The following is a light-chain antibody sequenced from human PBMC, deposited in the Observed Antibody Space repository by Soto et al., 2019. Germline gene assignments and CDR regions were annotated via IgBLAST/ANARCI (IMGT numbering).Light chain of an antibody. CDR2: DAS. CDR3: QLYGTYPLT. Sequence: DIQLTQSPSTLSASVGDRVSITCRAIQSMSSWLAWYQQKPGKAPKLLIFDASNLGSRVSARFSGRGTGPQVTITFRSLQPDDFATCYCQLYGTYPLTFGRGAKVEFK. V-gene: IGKV1-5*01. J-gene: IGKJ1*01. CDR1: QSMSSW.